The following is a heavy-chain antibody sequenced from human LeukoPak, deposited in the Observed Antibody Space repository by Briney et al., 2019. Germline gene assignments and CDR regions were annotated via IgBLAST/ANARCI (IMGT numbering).Heavy chain of an antibody. CDR1: GYTFTGYY. D-gene: IGHD1-26*01. J-gene: IGHJ4*02. CDR2: INPNSGGI. Sequence: ASVKVSCKASGYTFTGYYIHWLRQAPGQGLEWMGWINPNSGGINYAQKFQGRVTMTRDTSISTSYMDLRGLRSDDTAVYYCARGAKSETYCPYWGQGTLVIVSS. CDR3: ARGAKSETYCPY. V-gene: IGHV1-2*02.